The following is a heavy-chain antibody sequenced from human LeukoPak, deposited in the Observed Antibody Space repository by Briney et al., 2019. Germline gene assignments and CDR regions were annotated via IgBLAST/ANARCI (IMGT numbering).Heavy chain of an antibody. CDR1: GYTFTSYG. J-gene: IGHJ4*02. Sequence: ASVKVSCKASGYTFTSYGISWVRQAPGQGLEWMGWISAYNGNTNYAQKLQGRVTMTTDTSTSTAYMELRSLRSDDTAVYYCARSYHVVPAAMLAYWGQGTLVTVSS. CDR3: ARSYHVVPAAMLAY. V-gene: IGHV1-18*04. CDR2: ISAYNGNT. D-gene: IGHD2-2*01.